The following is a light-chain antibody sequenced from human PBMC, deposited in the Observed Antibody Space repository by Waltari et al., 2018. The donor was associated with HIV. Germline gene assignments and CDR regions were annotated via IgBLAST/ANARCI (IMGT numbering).Light chain of an antibody. J-gene: IGLJ1*01. CDR1: SSSVRAGYD. CDR3: QSYDSMVNTYF. CDR2: GNT. Sequence: QSALTQPPSVSGAPGQRVTISCSGTSSSVRAGYDVHWYHQLPGKAPRLLRYGNTKRPSGVPDRFSGSKSGTSASLAITGLQAEDEADYYCQSYDSMVNTYFFGTGTKVTVL. V-gene: IGLV1-40*01.